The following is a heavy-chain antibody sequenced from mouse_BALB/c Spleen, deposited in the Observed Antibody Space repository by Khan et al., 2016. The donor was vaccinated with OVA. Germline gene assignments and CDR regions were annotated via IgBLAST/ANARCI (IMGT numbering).Heavy chain of an antibody. J-gene: IGHJ2*01. CDR1: GYTFTSYW. CDR3: ARDRIDY. V-gene: IGHV1-7*01. CDR2: INPTSGYT. Sequence: VQLQESGAELAKPGASVKMSCKASGYTFTSYWMHWIKQRPGQGLEWIGYINPTSGYTDYNQKFEDKATLTADKSSSTAYMQLSSLTSDDSAVYYCARDRIDYWGQGTALTVSS.